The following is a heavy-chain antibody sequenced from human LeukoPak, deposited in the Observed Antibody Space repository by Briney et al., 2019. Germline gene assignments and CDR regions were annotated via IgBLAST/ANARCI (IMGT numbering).Heavy chain of an antibody. Sequence: SVKVSCKASGGTFSSYAISWVRQAPGQGLEWMGRIIPIFGTANYAQKFQGRVTITTDESTSTAYMELSSLRSEDTAVYYCARATLRFFFYFDYWGQGTRVTVSS. D-gene: IGHD3-3*01. CDR2: IIPIFGTA. V-gene: IGHV1-69*05. J-gene: IGHJ4*02. CDR3: ARATLRFFFYFDY. CDR1: GGTFSSYA.